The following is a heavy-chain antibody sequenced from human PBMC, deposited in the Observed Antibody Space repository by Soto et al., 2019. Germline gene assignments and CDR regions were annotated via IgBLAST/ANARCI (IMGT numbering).Heavy chain of an antibody. CDR2: IYHSGSS. CDR3: ARIVVVPAAQSPYYYGMDV. V-gene: IGHV4-4*02. CDR1: GGSISSSNW. J-gene: IGHJ6*02. Sequence: SETLSLTCAVSGGSISSSNWWRWVRQPPWKGLEWIGEIYHSGSSNYNPSLKSRVTISVDKSKNQFSLKLSSVTAADTAVYYCARIVVVPAAQSPYYYGMDVWGQGTTVTVSS. D-gene: IGHD2-2*01.